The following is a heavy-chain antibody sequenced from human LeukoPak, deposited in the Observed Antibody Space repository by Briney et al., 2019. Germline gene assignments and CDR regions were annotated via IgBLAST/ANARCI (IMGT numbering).Heavy chain of an antibody. CDR3: ARGRASYNSPGVLVL. V-gene: IGHV1-18*01. CDR2: ISAYNGDT. CDR1: GYVFAHNG. Sequence: ASVQVSCKTSGYVFAHNGISWVRQAPGQGPEWMGWISAYNGDTNYAQNFQGRVTMTRDTSTSTVYMELRSPRSDDTAVYYCARGRASYNSPGVLVLWGQGTLVTVSS. D-gene: IGHD1-20*01. J-gene: IGHJ4*02.